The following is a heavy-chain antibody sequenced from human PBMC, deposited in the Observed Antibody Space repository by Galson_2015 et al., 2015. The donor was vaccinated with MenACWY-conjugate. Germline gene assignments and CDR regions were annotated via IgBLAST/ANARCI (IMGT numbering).Heavy chain of an antibody. Sequence: SLRLSCAASGFSFSSYRMNWVRQAPGKGLEWVSSISTSGDSIYYADSVKGRFTISRDNAKNSLFLQMNSLRAEDTAVYSCARDGGYCSSSSCLPDYWGLGTLVIVSS. V-gene: IGHV3-21*01. J-gene: IGHJ4*02. CDR1: GFSFSSYR. CDR2: ISTSGDSI. D-gene: IGHD2-2*01. CDR3: ARDGGYCSSSSCLPDY.